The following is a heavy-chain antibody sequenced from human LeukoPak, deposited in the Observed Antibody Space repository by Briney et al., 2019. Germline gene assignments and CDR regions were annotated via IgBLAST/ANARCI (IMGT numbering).Heavy chain of an antibody. V-gene: IGHV3-21*01. J-gene: IGHJ4*02. CDR1: GFTFSCYS. CDR2: ISSSSSYI. Sequence: GGSLSLSCAASGFTFSCYSMNWVRQAPGTGLEWVSSISSSSSYIYYADSVKGRFTISRDNAKNSLYLQMNSLRAEDTAVYYCARGQSPDYWGQGTLVTVSS. CDR3: ARGQSPDY.